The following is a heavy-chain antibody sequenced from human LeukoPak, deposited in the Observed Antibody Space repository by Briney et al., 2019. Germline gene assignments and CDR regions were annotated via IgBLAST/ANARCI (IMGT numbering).Heavy chain of an antibody. D-gene: IGHD2-15*01. J-gene: IGHJ6*02. V-gene: IGHV1-2*02. Sequence: ASVKVSCKASGYIFTRYGVTWVRQAPGQGLEWMGWINPNSGGTNYQGRVTMTRDTSISTAYMELSRLRSDDTAVYYCARASTYCSGGSCYSRSYYYYGMDVWGQGTTVTVSS. CDR3: ARASTYCSGGSCYSRSYYYYGMDV. CDR1: GYIFTRYG. CDR2: INPNSGGT.